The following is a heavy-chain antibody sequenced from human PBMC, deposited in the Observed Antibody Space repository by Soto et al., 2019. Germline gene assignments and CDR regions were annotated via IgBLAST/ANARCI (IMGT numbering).Heavy chain of an antibody. CDR2: ISWNSGSI. J-gene: IGHJ4*02. CDR1: GFTFDDYA. V-gene: IGHV3-9*01. CDR3: AKGKYYYGLVDY. Sequence: LRLSCAASGFTFDDYAMHWVRQAPGKGLEWVSGISWNSGSIGYADSVKGRFTISRDNAKNSLYLQMNSLRAEDTALYYCAKGKYYYGLVDYWGQGTLVTVSS. D-gene: IGHD3-10*01.